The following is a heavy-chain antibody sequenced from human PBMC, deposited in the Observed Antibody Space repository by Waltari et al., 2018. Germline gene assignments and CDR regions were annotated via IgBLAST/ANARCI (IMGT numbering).Heavy chain of an antibody. J-gene: IGHJ5*02. CDR1: GYTFTSYY. V-gene: IGHV1-46*01. Sequence: VKKPGASVKVSCKASGYTFTSYYMHWVRQAPGQGLEWMGIINPSGGSTSYAQKFQGRVTMTRDTSTSTVYMELSSLRSEDTAVYYCARDPLVVPKEGWFDPWGQGTLVTVSS. D-gene: IGHD3-22*01. CDR3: ARDPLVVPKEGWFDP. CDR2: INPSGGST.